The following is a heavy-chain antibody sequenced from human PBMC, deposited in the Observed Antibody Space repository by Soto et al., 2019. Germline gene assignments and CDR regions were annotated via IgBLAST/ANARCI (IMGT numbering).Heavy chain of an antibody. V-gene: IGHV3-23*01. D-gene: IGHD3-10*01. CDR1: GFTFSDYG. J-gene: IGHJ4*02. CDR3: AKQRADYGSGADTFYFDS. Sequence: EVQLLESGGGLEQPGGSLRLSCAASGFTFSDYGMSWVRQAPGKGLEWVSAISGSGSTFYADSVKGRFTISRDNSKNTLYLQMNSLRAEDTAVYYCAKQRADYGSGADTFYFDSWGQGALVTVSS. CDR2: ISGSGST.